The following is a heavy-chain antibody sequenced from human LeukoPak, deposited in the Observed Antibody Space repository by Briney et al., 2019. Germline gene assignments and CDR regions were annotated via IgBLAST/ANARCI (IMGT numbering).Heavy chain of an antibody. CDR3: ARDWVFDY. CDR2: IYYSGTT. V-gene: IGHV4-31*03. Sequence: SETLSLTCTVSGGSISSGGYYWSWIRQHPGKGLEWIGYIYYSGTTYYNPSLKSRVSLSVDTAKNQFSLKLSSVTAADTAVYYCARDWVFDYWGQGTLVTVSS. D-gene: IGHD3-16*01. CDR1: GGSISSGGYY. J-gene: IGHJ4*02.